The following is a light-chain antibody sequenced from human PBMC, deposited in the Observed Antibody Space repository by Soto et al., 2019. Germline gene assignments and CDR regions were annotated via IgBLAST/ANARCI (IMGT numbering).Light chain of an antibody. CDR3: QSYDSSLITSV. J-gene: IGLJ2*01. CDR2: GNT. CDR1: NSNIGAGYD. V-gene: IGLV1-40*01. Sequence: HSVLTQPPSVSGAPGQRVTISCTESNSNIGAGYDVHWYQQLPGTAPKLLIYGNTNRPSGVPDRFSGSKSGTSASLAVTGLQAEDEADYYCQSYDSSLITSVFGGGTKVTVL.